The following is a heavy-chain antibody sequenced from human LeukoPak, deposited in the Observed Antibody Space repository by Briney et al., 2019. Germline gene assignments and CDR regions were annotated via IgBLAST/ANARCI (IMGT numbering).Heavy chain of an antibody. CDR2: IRRDGTT. CDR1: GFTVSSYW. D-gene: IGHD2-15*01. J-gene: IGHJ4*02. Sequence: PGGSLRLSCAASGFTVSSYWIHWVRQAPGKGLVWVSLIRRDGTTSFAASVQGRFTIFRDNARNTLYLQMNSLAAEDTAVYYCARDAGQATPFDYWGPGTLVTVSS. CDR3: ARDAGQATPFDY. V-gene: IGHV3-74*01.